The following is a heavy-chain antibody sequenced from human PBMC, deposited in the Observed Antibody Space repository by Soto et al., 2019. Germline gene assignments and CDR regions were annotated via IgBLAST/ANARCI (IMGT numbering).Heavy chain of an antibody. V-gene: IGHV6-1*01. D-gene: IGHD2-15*01. J-gene: IGHJ5*02. CDR1: GDSVSSNSAA. CDR2: TYYRSKWYN. CDR3: AREIRDRYCSGGSCYSPIWFDP. Sequence: SQTLSLTCAISGDSVSSNSAAWNWIRQSPSRGLEWLGRTYYRSKWYNDYAVSVKSRITINPDTSKNQFSLQLNSVTPEDTAVNYCAREIRDRYCSGGSCYSPIWFDPWGQGTLVTVSS.